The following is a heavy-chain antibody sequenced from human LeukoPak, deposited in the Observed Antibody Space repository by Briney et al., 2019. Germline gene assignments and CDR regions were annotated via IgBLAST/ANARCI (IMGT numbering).Heavy chain of an antibody. CDR1: GLAFRNFA. J-gene: IGHJ6*03. CDR2: MTGSGGSS. CDR3: AKMKGQRLNDYCMDV. V-gene: IGHV3-23*01. Sequence: GGSLRLYCEASGLAFRNFAMSWVRQAPGKGLEGVSGMTGSGGSSYYADSVKGRFTISRDNAKNALYLQMNSLRADDTALYYCAKMKGQRLNDYCMDVWGKGTTVTVSS.